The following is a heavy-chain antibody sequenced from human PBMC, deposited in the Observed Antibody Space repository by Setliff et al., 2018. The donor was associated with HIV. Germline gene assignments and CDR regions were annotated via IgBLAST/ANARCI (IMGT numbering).Heavy chain of an antibody. CDR3: ASRNLEMATITSYFDY. D-gene: IGHD5-12*01. CDR2: IYHSGST. J-gene: IGHJ4*02. V-gene: IGHV4-4*02. Sequence: PGGSMRLSCAASGFTFSSYSMNWVRQAPGKGLEWIGEIYHSGSTNYNPSLKSRVTISVDKSKNQFSLNLSSVTAADTAVYYCASRNLEMATITSYFDYWGQGTLVNVSS. CDR1: GFTFSSYSM.